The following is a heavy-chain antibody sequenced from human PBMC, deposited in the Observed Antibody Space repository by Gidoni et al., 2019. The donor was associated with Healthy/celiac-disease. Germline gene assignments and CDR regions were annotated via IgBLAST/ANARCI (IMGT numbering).Heavy chain of an antibody. J-gene: IGHJ4*02. CDR1: GFTLSSYW. V-gene: IGHV3-7*01. CDR2: KKQDGSEK. Sequence: EVQLVVSGGGLVKPAGPLRPSCAAPGFTLSSYWMRWVRQAPGKGLEWVANKKQDGSEKYYVDSVKGRFTISRDNAKNSLYLQMNSLRAGDTTVYYCARGPFPGGHSSGWYRPLYYFDYWGQGTLVTVSA. CDR3: ARGPFPGGHSSGWYRPLYYFDY. D-gene: IGHD6-19*01.